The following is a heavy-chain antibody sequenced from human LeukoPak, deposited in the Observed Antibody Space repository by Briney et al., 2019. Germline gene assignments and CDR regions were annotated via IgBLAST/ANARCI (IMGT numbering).Heavy chain of an antibody. CDR3: ARVSYYDSSGYSTHYYYYGMDV. J-gene: IGHJ6*02. CDR1: GGTFSSYA. CDR2: IIPIFGTA. Sequence: GSSVKVSCKASGGTFSSYAISWVRQAPGQGLEWMGGIIPIFGTANYAQKFQGRVTITADESTSTAYMELSSLRSEDTAVYYCARVSYYDSSGYSTHYYYYGMDVWGQGTTVTVSS. D-gene: IGHD3-22*01. V-gene: IGHV1-69*01.